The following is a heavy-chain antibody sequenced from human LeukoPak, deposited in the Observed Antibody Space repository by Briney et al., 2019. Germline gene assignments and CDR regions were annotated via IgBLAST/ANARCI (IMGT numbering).Heavy chain of an antibody. CDR2: MYLSGTT. CDR1: GDSINSLDL. Sequence: SETPSLTCTVFGDSINSLDLWSWVRQPPGKGLEWIGEMYLSGTTHSNPSVKSRVTISIDKSKNQFFLNLSSVTAADTAVYYCAGLVGRYSSGLYYYYFDYWGQGTLVTASS. V-gene: IGHV4-4*02. CDR3: AGLVGRYSSGLYYYYFDY. J-gene: IGHJ4*02. D-gene: IGHD3-22*01.